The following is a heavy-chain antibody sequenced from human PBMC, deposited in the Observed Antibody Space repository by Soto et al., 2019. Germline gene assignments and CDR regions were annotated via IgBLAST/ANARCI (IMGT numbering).Heavy chain of an antibody. CDR3: TKEAPPKAQLALAALNSFAFDY. D-gene: IGHD6-19*01. CDR2: ISGSGGST. V-gene: IGHV3-23*01. Sequence: GGSLRLSCAASGFTFSSYAMSWVRQAPGKGLEWVSAISGSGGSTYYADSVKGRFTISRDNSKNTLYLQMNSLRAEDTAVYYCTKEAPPKAQLALAALNSFAFDYWGLGTVVTVSS. CDR1: GFTFSSYA. J-gene: IGHJ4*02.